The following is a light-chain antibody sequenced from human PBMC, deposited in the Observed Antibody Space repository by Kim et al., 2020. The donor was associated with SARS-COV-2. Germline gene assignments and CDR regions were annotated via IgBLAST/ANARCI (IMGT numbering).Light chain of an antibody. CDR2: INSDGCN. V-gene: IGLV4-69*01. CDR1: SGHSSYA. J-gene: IGLJ2*01. CDR3: QTWGTGIVI. Sequence: ASVKLTCTLSSGHSSYAIARHQQQPEKGPRYLMKINSDGCNIKGDGSPERFSGSSSGAERYLTIASLQSEDEADYFCQTWGTGIVIFGGGTQLTVL.